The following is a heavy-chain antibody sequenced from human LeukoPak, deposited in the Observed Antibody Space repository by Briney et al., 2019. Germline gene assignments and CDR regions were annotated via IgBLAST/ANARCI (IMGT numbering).Heavy chain of an antibody. J-gene: IGHJ4*02. CDR2: INAGNGNT. CDR3: ARGTRNYGTWGPYYFDY. V-gene: IGHV1-3*01. Sequence: ASVKVSCKASGYTFTNYAMQWVRQAPGQRPEWMGWINAGNGNTKYSQKFQGRVTITRDTSANTAYMELSSLTSEDTAVYYCARGTRNYGTWGPYYFDYWGQGTLVTVSS. D-gene: IGHD1-14*01. CDR1: GYTFTNYA.